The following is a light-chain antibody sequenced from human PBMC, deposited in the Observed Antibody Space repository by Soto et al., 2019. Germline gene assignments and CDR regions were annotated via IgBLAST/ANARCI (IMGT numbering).Light chain of an antibody. CDR1: SSDVGGYNY. CDR3: CSYAGSYTLV. V-gene: IGLV2-11*01. CDR2: DVN. J-gene: IGLJ1*01. Sequence: QSVLTQPRAVSLSPGQSVTISCTGTSSDVGGYNYVSWYQQHPGKAPKLMIYDVNKRPSGVPDRFSGSKSGNTASLTISGLQAEDEADYYCCSYAGSYTLVFGTGTKVTVL.